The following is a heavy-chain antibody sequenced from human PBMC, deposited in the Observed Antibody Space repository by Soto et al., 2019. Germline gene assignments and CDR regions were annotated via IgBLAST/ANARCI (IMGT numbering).Heavy chain of an antibody. CDR1: GYTLTSYA. Sequence: ASVTVSCKASGYTLTSYARHWVRQAPGQRLEWMGWINAGNGNTNYAQKFQGRVTITADESTSTAYMELSSLRSEDTAVYYCARGHIVVVTPLPYYYYGMDVWGQGTTVTVSS. V-gene: IGHV1-3*01. D-gene: IGHD2-21*02. CDR2: INAGNGNT. CDR3: ARGHIVVVTPLPYYYYGMDV. J-gene: IGHJ6*02.